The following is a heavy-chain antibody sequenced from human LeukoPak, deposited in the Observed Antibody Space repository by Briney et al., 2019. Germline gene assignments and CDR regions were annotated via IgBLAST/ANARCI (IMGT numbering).Heavy chain of an antibody. Sequence: PGRSLRLSCAASGFTFSSYGMHWVRQAPGKGLEWVSAISGSGGSTYYADSVKGRFTISRDNSKNTLYLQMNSLRAEDTAVYYCAKESQWELPFRDAFDIWGQGTMVTVSS. D-gene: IGHD1-26*01. V-gene: IGHV3-23*01. J-gene: IGHJ3*02. CDR1: GFTFSSYG. CDR3: AKESQWELPFRDAFDI. CDR2: ISGSGGST.